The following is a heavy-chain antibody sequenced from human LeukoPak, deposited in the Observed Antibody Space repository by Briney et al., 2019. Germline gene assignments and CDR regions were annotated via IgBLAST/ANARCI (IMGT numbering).Heavy chain of an antibody. D-gene: IGHD4-17*01. CDR2: ISGSGGST. J-gene: IGHJ6*02. Sequence: GGSLRLSCAASGFTFSGSAMHWVRQAPGKGLEWVSAISGSGGSTYYADSVKGRFTISRDNSKNTLYLQMNSLRAEDTAVYYCAKDWWDGDPSYGMDVWGQGTTVTVSS. CDR1: GFTFSGSA. V-gene: IGHV3-23*01. CDR3: AKDWWDGDPSYGMDV.